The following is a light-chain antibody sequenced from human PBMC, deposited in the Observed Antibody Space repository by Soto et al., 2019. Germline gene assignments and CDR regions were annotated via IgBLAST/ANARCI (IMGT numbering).Light chain of an antibody. Sequence: QSVLTQPPSVSGAPGQRVTISCTGSSSNIGAGYDVHWYQQLPGTAPKFLIYANSNRPSGVPDRFSGSKSGTSASLVITGLQAEDEADYYCQSYANSLSAVVSGGGTKVTVL. CDR1: SSNIGAGYD. CDR2: ANS. V-gene: IGLV1-40*01. J-gene: IGLJ2*01. CDR3: QSYANSLSAVV.